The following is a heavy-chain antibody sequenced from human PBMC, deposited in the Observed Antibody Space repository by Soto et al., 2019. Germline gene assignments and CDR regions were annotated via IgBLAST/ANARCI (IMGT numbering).Heavy chain of an antibody. CDR3: ARIGSSGSQDAFDI. J-gene: IGHJ3*02. D-gene: IGHD3-22*01. V-gene: IGHV1-18*01. Sequence: KIPPASVKVSCQASGYTFTSYGISWVRQAPGQGLEWMGWISAYNGNTNYAQKLQGRVTMTTDTSTSTAYMELRSLRSDDTAVYYCARIGSSGSQDAFDIWGQGTMVTVSS. CDR2: ISAYNGNT. CDR1: GYTFTSYG.